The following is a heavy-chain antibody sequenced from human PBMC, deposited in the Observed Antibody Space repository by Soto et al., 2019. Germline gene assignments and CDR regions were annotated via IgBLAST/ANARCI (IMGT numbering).Heavy chain of an antibody. CDR1: GFTFSTHA. Sequence: QVHLVESGGGVVRPGGSLRLSCAASGFTFSTHAMHWVRQAPGKGLEWVALISYDGTTKYHADSVKGRFTISRDNSKNTLYLQMNSLRGEDMAIYYCARDRPYSSSWYPEYWGQGTLVTVSS. D-gene: IGHD6-13*01. J-gene: IGHJ4*02. V-gene: IGHV3-30-3*01. CDR3: ARDRPYSSSWYPEY. CDR2: ISYDGTTK.